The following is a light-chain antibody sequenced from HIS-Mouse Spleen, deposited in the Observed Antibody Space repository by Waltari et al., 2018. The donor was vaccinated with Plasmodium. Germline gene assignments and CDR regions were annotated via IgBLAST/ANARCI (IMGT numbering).Light chain of an antibody. Sequence: SSRASASVRCRYLAWYPQNPGRAPSRLIYGSASRATGIPDRFSGSGSATDFTLTISRLEPEDFAVYYCQQYGSSPRTFGQGTKVEIK. CDR1: ASVRCRY. J-gene: IGKJ1*01. CDR2: GSA. V-gene: IGKV3-20*01. CDR3: QQYGSSPRT.